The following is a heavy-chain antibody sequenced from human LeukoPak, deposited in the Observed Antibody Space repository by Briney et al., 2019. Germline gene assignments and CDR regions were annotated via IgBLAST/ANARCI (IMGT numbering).Heavy chain of an antibody. CDR3: ARGRSSGYYYSD. Sequence: ASVKVSCKASGGTFSSYAISWVRQAPGQGLEWMGGIIPIFGTANYAQKFQGRVTITADESTSTAYMELSSLRSEDTAVYYCARGRSSGYYYSDWGQGTLVTVSS. D-gene: IGHD3-22*01. J-gene: IGHJ4*02. V-gene: IGHV1-69*13. CDR1: GGTFSSYA. CDR2: IIPIFGTA.